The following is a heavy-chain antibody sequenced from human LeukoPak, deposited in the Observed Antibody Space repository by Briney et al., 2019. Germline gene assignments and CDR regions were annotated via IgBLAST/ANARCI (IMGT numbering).Heavy chain of an antibody. J-gene: IGHJ6*03. Sequence: ASVKVSCKASGYTFTSYGISWVRQAPGQGLEWMGWISAYNGNTNYAQKLQGRVTMTTDTSTSTAYMELRGLRSDDTAVYYCARDGGWMATIIKGDNYYYYMDVWGKGTTVTVSS. V-gene: IGHV1-18*01. CDR2: ISAYNGNT. CDR1: GYTFTSYG. D-gene: IGHD5-24*01. CDR3: ARDGGWMATIIKGDNYYYYMDV.